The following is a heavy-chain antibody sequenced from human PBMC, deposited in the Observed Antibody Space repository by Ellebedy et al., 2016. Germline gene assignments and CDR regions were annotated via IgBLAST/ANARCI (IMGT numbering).Heavy chain of an antibody. D-gene: IGHD6-6*01. CDR1: GFTFSSYW. V-gene: IGHV3-48*02. CDR3: ARDVIAARPHCP. Sequence: GESLKISCAASGFTFSSYWMSWVRQAPGKGLEWVSYISSSSTIYYADSVRGRFTISRDNAKNSLYLQMNSLRDEDTAVYYCARDVIAARPHCPWGQGTLDTVSS. CDR2: ISSSSTI. J-gene: IGHJ5*02.